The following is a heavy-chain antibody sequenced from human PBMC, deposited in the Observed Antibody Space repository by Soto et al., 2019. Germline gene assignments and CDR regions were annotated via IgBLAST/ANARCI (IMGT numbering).Heavy chain of an antibody. CDR1: GFTFSTYS. J-gene: IGHJ5*02. V-gene: IGHV3-48*02. D-gene: IGHD2-8*01. Sequence: EMQLVESGGGLVKRGGSLRLSCAASGFTFSTYSMNWARQAPGKGLEWIAYISIGSTTIFYADSVKGRFTISRDNAKSPLYLQMNSLRDEDTAVYYCARDNGMAGSFDPWGQGTLVTVSS. CDR2: ISIGSTTI. CDR3: ARDNGMAGSFDP.